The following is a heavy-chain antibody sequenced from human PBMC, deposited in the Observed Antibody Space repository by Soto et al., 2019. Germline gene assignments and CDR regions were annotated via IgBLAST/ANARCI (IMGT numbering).Heavy chain of an antibody. Sequence: QITLKESGPTLVKPTQTLTLTCTFSGFSLTTSGVAVGWIRQPPGKALEWLALIYWDDDKRYRPSLKSRLTITKATSKNQVVLTMTNMDPVDTATYFCAQRGSRTLTFDYWGQGTLVTVSS. CDR2: IYWDDDK. CDR3: AQRGSRTLTFDY. J-gene: IGHJ4*02. CDR1: GFSLTTSGVA. D-gene: IGHD6-25*01. V-gene: IGHV2-5*02.